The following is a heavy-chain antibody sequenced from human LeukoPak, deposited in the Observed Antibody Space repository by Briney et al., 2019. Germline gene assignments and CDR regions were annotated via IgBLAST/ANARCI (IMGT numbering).Heavy chain of an antibody. V-gene: IGHV3-7*03. CDR1: GFTFSSYW. CDR3: ARGDDSGYYDYFDY. J-gene: IGHJ4*02. D-gene: IGHD3-22*01. Sequence: HAGGSLRLSCAASGFTFSSYWMGWVRQAPGKGLEWVANIKQDGSEKYYVDSVKGRFTISRDFSKNTVFLHMNSLRAEDTAMYYCARGDDSGYYDYFDYWGQGALVTVSS. CDR2: IKQDGSEK.